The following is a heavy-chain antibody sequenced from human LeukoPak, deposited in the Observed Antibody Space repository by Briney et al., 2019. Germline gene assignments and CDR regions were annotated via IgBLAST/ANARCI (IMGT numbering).Heavy chain of an antibody. CDR3: VRGSGGY. V-gene: IGHV1-2*02. Sequence: ASVKVSCKASGYTFSDHNIHWVRQAPGQGLEWMGRIHPNAGGTLYAQNFQDRVTVTWDTSITTAYVELSRLTSDDTALYYCVRGSGGYWGQGTLVTVSS. J-gene: IGHJ4*02. CDR1: GYTFSDHN. CDR2: IHPNAGGT. D-gene: IGHD1-26*01.